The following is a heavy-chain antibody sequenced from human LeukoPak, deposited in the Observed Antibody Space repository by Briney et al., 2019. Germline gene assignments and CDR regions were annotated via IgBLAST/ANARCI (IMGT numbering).Heavy chain of an antibody. J-gene: IGHJ4*02. D-gene: IGHD4-17*01. V-gene: IGHV4-59*01. CDR3: ARDSTTVTGHSDY. CDR2: IYYSGST. CDR1: GGSISSYY. Sequence: PSETLSLTCTVSGGSISSYYWSWIRQPPGKGLVWIGYIYYSGSTNYNPSLKSRVTISVDTSKNQFSLKLSSVTAADTAVYYCARDSTTVTGHSDYWGQGTLVTVSS.